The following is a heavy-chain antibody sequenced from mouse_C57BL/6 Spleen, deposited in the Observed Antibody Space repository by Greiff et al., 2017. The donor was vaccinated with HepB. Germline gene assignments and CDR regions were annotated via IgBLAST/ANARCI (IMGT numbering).Heavy chain of an antibody. CDR2: IRNKANGYTT. Sequence: EVQLVESGGGLVQPGGSLSLSCAASGFTFTDYYMSWVRQPPGKALEWLGFIRNKANGYTTEYSASVKGRFTISRDNSQSILYLQMNALRAEDSATYYCARYGSSYHEGYFDVWGTGTTVTVSS. D-gene: IGHD1-1*01. V-gene: IGHV7-3*01. CDR1: GFTFTDYY. CDR3: ARYGSSYHEGYFDV. J-gene: IGHJ1*03.